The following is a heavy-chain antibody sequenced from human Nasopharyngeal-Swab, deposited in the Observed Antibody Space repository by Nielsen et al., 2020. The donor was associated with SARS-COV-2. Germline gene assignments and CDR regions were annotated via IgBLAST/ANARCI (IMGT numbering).Heavy chain of an antibody. D-gene: IGHD1-26*01. Sequence: GESLKISCAASGFTFSSYWMSWVRQAPGEGLEWVANIKQDGSEKYYVDSVKGRFTIFRDNAKNSLYLQMNSLRAEDTAVYYCARVKWELLTVSFDIWGQGTMVTVSS. CDR3: ARVKWELLTVSFDI. CDR2: IKQDGSEK. CDR1: GFTFSSYW. J-gene: IGHJ3*02. V-gene: IGHV3-7*03.